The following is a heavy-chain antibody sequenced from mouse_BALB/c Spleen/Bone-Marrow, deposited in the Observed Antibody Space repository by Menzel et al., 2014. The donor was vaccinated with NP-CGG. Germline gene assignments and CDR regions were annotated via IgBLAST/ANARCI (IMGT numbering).Heavy chain of an antibody. J-gene: IGHJ3*01. CDR2: IHPNSGNT. CDR1: GYTFTSSW. Sequence: LQESGSVLVRPGASVKLSCKASGYTFTSSWMHWAKQRPGQGLEWIGEIHPNSGNTNYNEKFKGKATLTVDTSSSTAYVDLSSLTSEDSAVYYCARYWSGFAYWGQGTLVTVSA. D-gene: IGHD4-1*01. CDR3: ARYWSGFAY. V-gene: IGHV1S130*01.